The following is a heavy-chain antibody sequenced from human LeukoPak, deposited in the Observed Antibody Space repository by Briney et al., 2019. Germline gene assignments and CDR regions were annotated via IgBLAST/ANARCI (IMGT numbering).Heavy chain of an antibody. J-gene: IGHJ4*02. CDR1: GFTFDDYG. CDR2: ISSSGSTI. CDR3: ARRVAKHFDY. V-gene: IGHV3-11*04. Sequence: GGSLRLSCAASGFTFDDYGMSWVRQAPGKGLEWVSYISSSGSTIYYADSVKGRFTISRDNAKNSLYLQMNSLRDEDTAVYYCARRVAKHFDYWGQGTLVTVSS.